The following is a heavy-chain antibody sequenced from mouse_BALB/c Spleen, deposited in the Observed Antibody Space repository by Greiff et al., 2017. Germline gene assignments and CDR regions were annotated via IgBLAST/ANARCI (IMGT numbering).Heavy chain of an antibody. CDR2: INPYNDGT. Sequence: EVKLQESGPELVKPGASVKMSCKASGYTFTSYVMHWVKQKPGQGLEWIGYINPYNDGTKYNEKFKGKATLTSDKSSSTAYMELSSLTSEDSAVYYCAREREFITTAWFAYWGQGTLVTVSA. D-gene: IGHD1-2*01. CDR1: GYTFTSYV. V-gene: IGHV1-14*01. CDR3: AREREFITTAWFAY. J-gene: IGHJ3*01.